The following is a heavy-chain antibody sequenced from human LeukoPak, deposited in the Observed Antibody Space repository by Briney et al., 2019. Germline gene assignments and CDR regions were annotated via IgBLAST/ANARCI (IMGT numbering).Heavy chain of an antibody. Sequence: GGSLRLSCAASGFTFSSYWMHWVRQAPGKGLEWVAFIRYDGSNKYYADSVKGRFTISRDNSKNTLYLQMNSLRAEDTAVYYCAKDAHAYSSSWYDYWGQGTLVTVSS. CDR1: GFTFSSYW. J-gene: IGHJ4*02. CDR3: AKDAHAYSSSWYDY. V-gene: IGHV3-30*02. CDR2: IRYDGSNK. D-gene: IGHD6-13*01.